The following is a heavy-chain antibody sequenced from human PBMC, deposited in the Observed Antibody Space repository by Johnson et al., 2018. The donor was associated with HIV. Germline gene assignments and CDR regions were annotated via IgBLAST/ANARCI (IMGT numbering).Heavy chain of an antibody. J-gene: IGHJ3*02. D-gene: IGHD6-19*01. Sequence: QVQLVESGGGVVQPGGSLRLSCAESGFTLSSYGMHWVRQAPGKGLEWVSVIYSGGSTYYADSVKGRFTISRDNSKNTLYLQMNSLRAEDTAVYYCAREYSSGWHEVFAFDIWGQGTMVTVSS. CDR2: IYSGGST. CDR1: GFTLSSYG. V-gene: IGHV3-NL1*01. CDR3: AREYSSGWHEVFAFDI.